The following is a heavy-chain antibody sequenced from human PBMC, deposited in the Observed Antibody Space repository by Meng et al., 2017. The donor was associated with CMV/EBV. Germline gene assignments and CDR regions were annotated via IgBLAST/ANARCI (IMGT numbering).Heavy chain of an antibody. J-gene: IGHJ4*02. V-gene: IGHV4-4*02. CDR1: ISSSNW. CDR2: IYHSGST. Sequence: ISSSNWWSWVRQPPGKGLEWIGEIYHSGSTNYNPSLKSRVTISVDKSKNQFSLKLSSVTAADTAVYYCARGRISHCSSTSCPGGFDYWGQGTLVTVSS. D-gene: IGHD2-2*01. CDR3: ARGRISHCSSTSCPGGFDY.